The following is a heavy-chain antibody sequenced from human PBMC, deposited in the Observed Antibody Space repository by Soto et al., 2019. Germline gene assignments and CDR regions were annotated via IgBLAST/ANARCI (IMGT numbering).Heavy chain of an antibody. CDR1: GGSISSSSYY. CDR3: ARQEYSGYDWLAFDY. J-gene: IGHJ4*02. CDR2: IYYSGST. V-gene: IGHV4-39*01. D-gene: IGHD5-12*01. Sequence: SETLSLTCPVSGGSISSSSYYWGWIRQPPGKGLEWIGSIYYSGSTYYNPSLKSRVTISVDTSKNQFSLKLSSVTAADTAVYYCARQEYSGYDWLAFDYWGQGTLVT.